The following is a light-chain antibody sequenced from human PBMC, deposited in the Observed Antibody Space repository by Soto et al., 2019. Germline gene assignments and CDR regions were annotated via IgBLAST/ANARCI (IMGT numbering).Light chain of an antibody. J-gene: IGKJ1*01. Sequence: EIVLTQSPGTLSLSPGERATLSCRASQSVSSSHLAWYQQKPGQAPRLLIYGASSRATGIPDRFSGSGSGTDFTLTISRLEPEDFAVYYCQQYGSSPPGTFGQGTSGYQT. CDR1: QSVSSSH. V-gene: IGKV3-20*01. CDR2: GAS. CDR3: QQYGSSPPGT.